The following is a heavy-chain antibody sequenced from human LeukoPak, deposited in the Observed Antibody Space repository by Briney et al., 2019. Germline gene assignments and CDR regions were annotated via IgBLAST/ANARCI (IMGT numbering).Heavy chain of an antibody. D-gene: IGHD3-3*01. CDR3: ARGQFGAFDI. J-gene: IGHJ3*02. CDR1: GVSITSGDYY. Sequence: SETLSLTCTVSGVSITSGDYYWSWIRQPPGKGLEWIGYIYHSGSTYYNPSLKSRVTISVDRSKNQFSLKLSSVTAADTAVYYCARGQFGAFDIWGQGTMVTVSS. V-gene: IGHV4-30-2*01. CDR2: IYHSGST.